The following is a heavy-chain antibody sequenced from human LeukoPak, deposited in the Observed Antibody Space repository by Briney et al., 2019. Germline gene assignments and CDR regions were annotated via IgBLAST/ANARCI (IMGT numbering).Heavy chain of an antibody. D-gene: IGHD5-12*01. CDR1: GFTFSSHW. J-gene: IGHJ4*02. CDR2: INSDGSDI. V-gene: IGHV3-74*01. CDR3: ARDRRGSFFLSDY. Sequence: GGSLRLSCVASGFTFSSHWMHWVRQGPGKGLVWVSRINSDGSDISYADSVKGRFTISRDNAKNSLYLQMNSLRAEDTAVYYCARDRRGSFFLSDYWGQGTLVTVSS.